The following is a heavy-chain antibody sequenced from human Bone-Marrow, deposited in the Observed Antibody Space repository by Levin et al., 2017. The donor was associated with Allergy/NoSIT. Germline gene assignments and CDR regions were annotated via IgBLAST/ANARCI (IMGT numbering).Heavy chain of an antibody. CDR3: GRVGYCTSSTCFVFYYYAMDV. CDR1: GGSINSDTYY. CDR2: FYYGGNT. Sequence: SETLSLTCSVSGGSINSDTYYWGWIRQPPGRGLEWIGSFYYGGNTYYDPSLESRVSISVDTSANQYSLKLNSVTAADTAVYYCGRVGYCTSSTCFVFYYYAMDVWGQGTTVTVSS. J-gene: IGHJ6*02. D-gene: IGHD2-2*01. V-gene: IGHV4-39*07.